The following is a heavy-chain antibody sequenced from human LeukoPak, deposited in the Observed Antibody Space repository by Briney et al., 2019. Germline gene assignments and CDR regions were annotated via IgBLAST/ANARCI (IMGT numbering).Heavy chain of an antibody. J-gene: IGHJ4*02. Sequence: SVKVSCKASGGTFSSYAISWVRQAPGQGLEWMGGIIPIFGTANYAQKFQGRVTITADESTGTAYMELSSLRSEDTAVYYCARAYYYDSSGYYFDDYWGQGTLVTVSS. CDR1: GGTFSSYA. CDR3: ARAYYYDSSGYYFDDY. CDR2: IIPIFGTA. V-gene: IGHV1-69*13. D-gene: IGHD3-22*01.